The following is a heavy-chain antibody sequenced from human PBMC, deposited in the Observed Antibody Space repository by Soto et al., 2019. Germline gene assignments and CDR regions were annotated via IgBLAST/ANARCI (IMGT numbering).Heavy chain of an antibody. V-gene: IGHV4-34*01. CDR2: INHSGST. J-gene: IGHJ4*02. D-gene: IGHD2-15*01. CDR3: ARGPPYCSGGSCYYFDY. Sequence: QVQLQQWGAGLLKPSETLSLTCAVYGGSFSGYYWSWIRQPPGKGLEWIGEINHSGSTNYNPSLKSRVTISVDTSKNQFSLKLSSVTAADTAVYYCARGPPYCSGGSCYYFDYWGQGTLVTVSS. CDR1: GGSFSGYY.